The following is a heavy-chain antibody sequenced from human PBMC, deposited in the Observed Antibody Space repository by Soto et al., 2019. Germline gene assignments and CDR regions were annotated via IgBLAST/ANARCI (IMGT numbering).Heavy chain of an antibody. Sequence: QVQLVESGGGVVQPGTSLRLSCVVSGLTFRDAGMHWVRQAPGKGLEWVAVISFDGSERHYRDSVKGRFSISRDNSRNTLSLPMTSMIGDDSAGYYCANGQDGVLYYYGMDVWGQGSTVTVSS. J-gene: IGHJ6*02. D-gene: IGHD3-10*01. CDR2: ISFDGSER. CDR3: ANGQDGVLYYYGMDV. CDR1: GLTFRDAG. V-gene: IGHV3-30*18.